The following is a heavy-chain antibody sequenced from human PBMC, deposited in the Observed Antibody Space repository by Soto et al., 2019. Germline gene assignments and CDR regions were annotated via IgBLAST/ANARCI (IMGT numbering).Heavy chain of an antibody. CDR2: IWYDGSNK. J-gene: IGHJ3*02. CDR1: GITFSDYY. CDR3: ARTGSQFTGAFDI. V-gene: IGHV3-33*08. D-gene: IGHD1-26*01. Sequence: VGSLRLSCVASGITFSDYYMSWIRQAPGKGLEWVAVIWYDGSNKYYADSVKGRFTISRDNSKNTLYLQMNSLRAEDTAVYYCARTGSQFTGAFDIWGQGTMVTVSS.